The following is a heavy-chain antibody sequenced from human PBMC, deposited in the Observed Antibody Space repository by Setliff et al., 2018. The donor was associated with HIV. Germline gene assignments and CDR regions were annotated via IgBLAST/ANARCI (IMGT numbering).Heavy chain of an antibody. CDR1: GYSLSGYY. V-gene: IGHV1-2*06. CDR2: INPNNGAT. CDR3: ARDLGIVIPFDY. Sequence: RASVKVSCKASGYSLSGYYMSWIRQAPGQALEWMGRINPNNGATEYAQKFQGRVTMTSDSLTSTAHMELTRLRSDDTAVYYCARDLGIVIPFDYWGQGTLVTVSS. J-gene: IGHJ4*02. D-gene: IGHD3-16*01.